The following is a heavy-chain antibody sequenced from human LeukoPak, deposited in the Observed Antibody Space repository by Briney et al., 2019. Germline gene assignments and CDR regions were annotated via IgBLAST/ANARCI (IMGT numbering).Heavy chain of an antibody. CDR1: GGSISSGSYY. D-gene: IGHD3-10*01. CDR3: ATYYYGSGYNWFDP. CDR2: IYTSGST. V-gene: IGHV4-61*02. Sequence: PSQTLSLTCTVSGGSISSGSYYWSWIRQPAGKGLEWIGRIYTSGSTNYNPSLESRVTISVDTSKNQFSLKLSSVTAADTAVYYCATYYYGSGYNWFDPWGQGTLVTVSS. J-gene: IGHJ5*02.